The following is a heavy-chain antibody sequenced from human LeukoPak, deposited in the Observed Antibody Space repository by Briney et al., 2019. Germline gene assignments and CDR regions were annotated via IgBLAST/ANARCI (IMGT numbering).Heavy chain of an antibody. V-gene: IGHV4-59*01. CDR1: GGSIDITNY. Sequence: SGTLSLTCDVSGGSIDITNYWSWVRQPPGKGLEWIGYIYYSGTTSYNPSLKSRVTISLDTSKNQSSLKLTSVTAADTAFYYCARDTSGWSDAYDWHFDLWGRGTLVTVSS. CDR2: IYYSGTT. D-gene: IGHD6-19*01. CDR3: ARDTSGWSDAYDWHFDL. J-gene: IGHJ2*01.